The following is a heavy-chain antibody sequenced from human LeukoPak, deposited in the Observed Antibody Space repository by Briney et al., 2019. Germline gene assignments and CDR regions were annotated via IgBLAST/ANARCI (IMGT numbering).Heavy chain of an antibody. CDR1: GFTFSSYG. V-gene: IGHV3-30*18. D-gene: IGHD6-19*01. J-gene: IGHJ4*02. CDR2: ISYDGSNK. CDR3: AKDSGGSGWYEGSDY. Sequence: GGSLRLSCAASGFTFSSYGMHWVRQAPGKGLEWVAFISYDGSNKYYADSVKGRFTISRDNSKNTLYLQMNSLRAEDTAVYYCAKDSGGSGWYEGSDYWGQGTLVTVSS.